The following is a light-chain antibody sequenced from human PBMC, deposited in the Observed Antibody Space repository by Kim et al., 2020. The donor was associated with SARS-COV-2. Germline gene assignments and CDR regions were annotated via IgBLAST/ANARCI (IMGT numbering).Light chain of an antibody. V-gene: IGKV3-20*01. Sequence: EIVLTQSPGTLSLSPGERATLSCRASQSVSSTHLVWYQQKPGQAPRLLIYGASSRATGIPDRFSGSGSGTDFTLTISRLEPEDFAVYYCQHYGNSPYSFGQGTKLEI. CDR2: GAS. CDR3: QHYGNSPYS. J-gene: IGKJ2*01. CDR1: QSVSSTH.